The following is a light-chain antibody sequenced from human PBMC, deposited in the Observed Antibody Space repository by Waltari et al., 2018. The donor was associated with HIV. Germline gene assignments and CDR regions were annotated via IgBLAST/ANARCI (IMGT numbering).Light chain of an antibody. J-gene: IGLJ2*01. V-gene: IGLV2-23*02. CDR2: EVS. CDR3: CSYAGSSTFVV. CDR1: SSDVGSYTL. Sequence: QSALTQPASVSGSPGQSIPISCPGPSSDVGSYTLVSWYQQHPGKAPTLMIYEVSKRPSGVSNRFSGSKSGNTASLTISGLQAEDEADYYCCSYAGSSTFVVFGGGTKLTVL.